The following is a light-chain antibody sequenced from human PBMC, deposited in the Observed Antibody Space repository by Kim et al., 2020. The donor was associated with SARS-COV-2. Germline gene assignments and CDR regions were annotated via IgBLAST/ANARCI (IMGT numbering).Light chain of an antibody. V-gene: IGLV3-1*01. J-gene: IGLJ3*02. CDR3: QAWASIWV. CDR2: QDS. Sequence: SYELTQPPSVSVSPGQTASITCSGDKLGDKYACWYQQKPGQSPVLVIYQDSKRPSGIPERFSGSNSGNSATLTISGTQAMDEADYYCQAWASIWVFGGGT. CDR1: KLGDKY.